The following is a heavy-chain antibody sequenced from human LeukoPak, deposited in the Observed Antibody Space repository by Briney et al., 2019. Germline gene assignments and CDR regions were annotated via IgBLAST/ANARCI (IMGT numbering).Heavy chain of an antibody. CDR1: GGSISSSSYY. Sequence: SETLSLTCTVSGGSISSSSYYWGWIRQPPGKGLEWIGSIYYSGGTYYNPSLKSRVTISVDTSKNQFSLKLSSVTAADTAVYYCARHGRLIVVVPAAMYYFDYWGQGTLVTVSS. CDR2: IYYSGGT. D-gene: IGHD2-2*01. V-gene: IGHV4-39*01. J-gene: IGHJ4*02. CDR3: ARHGRLIVVVPAAMYYFDY.